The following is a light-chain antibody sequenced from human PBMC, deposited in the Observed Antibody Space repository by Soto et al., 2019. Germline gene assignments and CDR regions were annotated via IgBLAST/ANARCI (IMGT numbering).Light chain of an antibody. CDR3: QQYDSIPPT. V-gene: IGKV4-1*01. CDR2: WAS. J-gene: IGKJ4*01. Sequence: DIVMTQSPDSLAVSLGERATINCKSRQSVLYSSNNKNYLAWYQQKPGQPPKLLIYWASTRESGVPDRFSGSGSGTDFTLTISSLQAEDVAVYYCQQYDSIPPTFGGGTKVEIK. CDR1: QSVLYSSNNKNY.